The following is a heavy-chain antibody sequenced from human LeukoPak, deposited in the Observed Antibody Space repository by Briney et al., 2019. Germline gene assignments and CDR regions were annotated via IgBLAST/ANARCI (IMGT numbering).Heavy chain of an antibody. CDR3: AKDRYYDSSGYYLFDY. CDR2: ISWNSGSI. V-gene: IGHV3-9*01. J-gene: IGHJ4*02. D-gene: IGHD3-22*01. CDR1: GFTFDDYA. Sequence: QPGRSLRLSCAASGFTFDDYAMHWVRQAPGKGLEWVSGISWNSGSIGYADSVKGRFTISRDNAKNSLYLQMNSLRAEDTALYYCAKDRYYDSSGYYLFDYWGQGTLVTVSS.